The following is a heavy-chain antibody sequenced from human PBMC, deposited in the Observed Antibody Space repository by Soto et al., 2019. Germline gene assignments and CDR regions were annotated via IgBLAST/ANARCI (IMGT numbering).Heavy chain of an antibody. J-gene: IGHJ5*02. D-gene: IGHD3-22*01. CDR3: ARETSYDSSGYYPTPLPNWFDP. V-gene: IGHV4-4*02. Sequence: SETLSLTCAVSSGSISSSNWWSWVRQPPGKGLEWIGEIYHSGSTNYNPSLKSRVTISVDKSKNQFSLKLSSVTAADTAVYYCARETSYDSSGYYPTPLPNWFDPWGQGTLVTVSS. CDR2: IYHSGST. CDR1: SGSISSSNW.